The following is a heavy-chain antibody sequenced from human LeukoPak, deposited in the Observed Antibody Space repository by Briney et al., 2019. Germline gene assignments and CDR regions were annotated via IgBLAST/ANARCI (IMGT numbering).Heavy chain of an antibody. V-gene: IGHV4-39*07. J-gene: IGHJ3*02. CDR3: ARDSPYYDSSGYLIGSDAFDI. Sequence: SETLSLTCTVSGGSINNSPYYWGWIRRPPGKGLEWIVSIYYSGSTYYNPSLKSRVTISVDTSKNQFSLKLSSVTAADTAVYYCARDSPYYDSSGYLIGSDAFDIWGQGTMVTVSS. CDR2: IYYSGST. D-gene: IGHD3-22*01. CDR1: GGSINNSPYY.